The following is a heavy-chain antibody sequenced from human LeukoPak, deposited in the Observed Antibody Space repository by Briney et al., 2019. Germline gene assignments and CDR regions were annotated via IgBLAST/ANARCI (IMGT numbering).Heavy chain of an antibody. D-gene: IGHD1-26*01. V-gene: IGHV3-23*01. CDR3: AKDLVETRYHPYYFDY. CDR2: ISGSGGST. J-gene: IGHJ4*02. Sequence: PGGSLRLSCAASGFTFSSYGMSWVRQAPGKGLEWVSAISGSGGSTYYADSVKGRFTISRDNSKNTLYLQMNSLRAEDTAVYYCAKDLVETRYHPYYFDYWGQGTLVTVSS. CDR1: GFTFSSYG.